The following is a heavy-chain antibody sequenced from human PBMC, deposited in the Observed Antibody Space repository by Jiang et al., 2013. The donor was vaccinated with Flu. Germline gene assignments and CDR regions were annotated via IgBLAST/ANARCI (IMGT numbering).Heavy chain of an antibody. CDR1: GGSISSGGYY. CDR2: IYYSGT. J-gene: IGHJ4*02. D-gene: IGHD6-13*01. Sequence: SGPGLVKPSQTLSLTCTVSGGSISSGGYYWSWIRQHPGKGLEWIGYIYYSGTYYNPSLKSRVTISVDTSKNQFSLKLSSVTAADTAVYYCASVQYSSSWYRDYWGQGTLVTVSS. CDR3: ASVQYSSSWYRDY. V-gene: IGHV4-31*03.